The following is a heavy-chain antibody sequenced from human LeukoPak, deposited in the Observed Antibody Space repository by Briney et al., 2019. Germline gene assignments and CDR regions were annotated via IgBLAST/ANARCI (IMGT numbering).Heavy chain of an antibody. CDR1: GFTFSSYS. J-gene: IGHJ4*02. V-gene: IGHV3-48*01. CDR3: ARGSDVLLWFGELWDY. D-gene: IGHD3-10*01. CDR2: ISSSSSTI. Sequence: GGSLRLSCAASGFTFSSYSMSWVRQAPGKGLEWVSYISSSSSTIYYADSVKGRFTISRDNAKNSLYLQMNSLRAEDTAVYYCARGSDVLLWFGELWDYWGQGTLVTVSS.